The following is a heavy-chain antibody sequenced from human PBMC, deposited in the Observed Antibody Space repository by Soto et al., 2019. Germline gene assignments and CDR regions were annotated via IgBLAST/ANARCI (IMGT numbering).Heavy chain of an antibody. CDR3: ARYMAARPRTNWFDP. Sequence: GASVKVSCKASGYTFTSYGISWVRQAPGQGLEWMGWISAYNGNTNYAQKLQGRVTMTTDTSTSTAYMELRSLRCDDTAVYGCARYMAARPRTNWFDPWGQGTLVTVSS. V-gene: IGHV1-18*04. CDR2: ISAYNGNT. D-gene: IGHD6-6*01. CDR1: GYTFTSYG. J-gene: IGHJ5*02.